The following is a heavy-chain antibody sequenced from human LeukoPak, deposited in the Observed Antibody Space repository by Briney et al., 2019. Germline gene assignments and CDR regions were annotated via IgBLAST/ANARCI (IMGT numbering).Heavy chain of an antibody. CDR3: AKDAIPYYDSSGYMDY. Sequence: GGSLRLSCAASGFTFSSYSMMWVRQAPGKGLEWVSYISSSSTTIHYADSVKGRFTISRDNSKNTLYLQMNSLRAEDTAVYYCAKDAIPYYDSSGYMDYWGQGTLVTVSS. J-gene: IGHJ4*02. D-gene: IGHD3-22*01. CDR1: GFTFSSYS. CDR2: ISSSSTTI. V-gene: IGHV3-48*01.